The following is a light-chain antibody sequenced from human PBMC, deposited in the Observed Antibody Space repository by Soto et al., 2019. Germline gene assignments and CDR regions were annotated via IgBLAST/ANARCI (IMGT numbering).Light chain of an antibody. CDR2: LGS. Sequence: IVMTQSPLSLPVTPGEPASISCRSSQSLQHSNGYNCLDWYLQKPGQSPQLLIYLGSNRASGVPDRFSGSGSGPNFTLKISRVGPEDVGVYYCMQSLQTPLTFGGGTKVEIK. CDR1: QSLQHSNGYNC. J-gene: IGKJ4*01. CDR3: MQSLQTPLT. V-gene: IGKV2-28*01.